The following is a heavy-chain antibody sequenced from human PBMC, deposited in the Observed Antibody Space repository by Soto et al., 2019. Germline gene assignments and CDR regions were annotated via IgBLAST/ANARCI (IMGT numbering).Heavy chain of an antibody. J-gene: IGHJ4*02. Sequence: QVHLVQSGAEVKKPGASVKVSCQGSGYAFTTYGITWVRQAPGQGLEWMGWISAHNGNTTYAQKLQGRVTATRDTSSSTAYMELRGLRYDDTAVYYCARGRYGDYWGQGALVTVSS. CDR1: GYAFTTYG. CDR3: ARGRYGDY. D-gene: IGHD1-1*01. V-gene: IGHV1-18*01. CDR2: ISAHNGNT.